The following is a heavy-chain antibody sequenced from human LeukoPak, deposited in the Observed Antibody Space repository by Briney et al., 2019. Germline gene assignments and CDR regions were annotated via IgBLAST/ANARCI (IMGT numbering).Heavy chain of an antibody. V-gene: IGHV3-23*01. D-gene: IGHD6-13*01. CDR1: GFTFDDYA. J-gene: IGHJ5*02. CDR2: IGGSGGST. CDR3: AKTQAAVGKAWFDP. Sequence: GGSLRLSCAASGFTFDDYAMHWVRQAPGKGLEWVSGIGGSGGSTYYADSVKGRFTISRDNSKNTLYLQMNSLRAEDMAVYYCAKTQAAVGKAWFDPWGQGTLVTVSS.